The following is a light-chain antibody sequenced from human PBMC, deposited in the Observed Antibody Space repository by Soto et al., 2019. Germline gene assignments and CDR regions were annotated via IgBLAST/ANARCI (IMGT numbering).Light chain of an antibody. CDR3: QQSYSTLSFT. J-gene: IGKJ5*01. CDR2: AAS. V-gene: IGKV1-39*01. CDR1: QSISSY. Sequence: DIQMTQSPSSLSASIGDRVTITCRASQSISSYLNWYQQKPGKAPKLLIYAASSLQSGVPSRFSGSGSGTDFTLTFSSLQPEDFATYYCQQSYSTLSFTFGQGTRPEIK.